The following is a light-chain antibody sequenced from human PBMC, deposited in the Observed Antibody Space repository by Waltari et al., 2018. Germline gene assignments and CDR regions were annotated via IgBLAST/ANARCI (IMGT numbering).Light chain of an antibody. V-gene: IGKV2D-29*02. CDR3: MQNIQLPT. CDR2: EVS. CDR1: QSLLHSDGRAR. J-gene: IGKJ1*01. Sequence: EIVMTQAPLSLSVTPGQPASMSCKSSQSLLHSDGRARLYWYLQKPGQSPQLLISEVSNRFSGVTERCSGSGSGTDFTLKISRVEAEDVGVYFCMQNIQLPTFGQGTKVEIE.